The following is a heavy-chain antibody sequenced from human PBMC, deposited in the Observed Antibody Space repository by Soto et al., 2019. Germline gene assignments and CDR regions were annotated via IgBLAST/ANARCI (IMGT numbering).Heavy chain of an antibody. J-gene: IGHJ5*01. CDR3: ARWVSLTGRDS. CDR1: GFTFSNYA. Sequence: EVLLVESGGDLVQPGGSLRLSCAASGFTFSNYAMHWVRQAPGKGLEYVSAINSNGGTTYYANSVKGRFTISRDNSRNTLYLQVGRLRADDMAVYYCARWVSLTGRDSGGQGTLVTVSS. D-gene: IGHD3-16*01. V-gene: IGHV3-64*01. CDR2: INSNGGTT.